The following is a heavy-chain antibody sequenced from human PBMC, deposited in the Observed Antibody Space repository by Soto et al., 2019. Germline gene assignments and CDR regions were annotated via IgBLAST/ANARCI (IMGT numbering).Heavy chain of an antibody. D-gene: IGHD2-2*01. J-gene: IGHJ4*02. CDR3: ARGDPLGYCSSTSGYAGNANPR. V-gene: IGHV4-39*01. CDR1: GGSISSSSYY. CDR2: IYYSGST. Sequence: SETLSLTCTVSGGSISSSSYYWGWIRQPPGRGLEWIGSIYYSGSTYYNPSLKSRVTISVDTSKNQFSLKLSSVTAADTAVYYCARGDPLGYCSSTSGYAGNANPRWGQGTLVTVSS.